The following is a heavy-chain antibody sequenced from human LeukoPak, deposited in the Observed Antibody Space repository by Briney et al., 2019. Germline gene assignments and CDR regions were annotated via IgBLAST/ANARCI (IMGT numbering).Heavy chain of an antibody. CDR2: INHSGST. Sequence: PSETLSLTCAVYGGSFSGYYWSWIRQPPGKGLEWIGEINHSGSTNYNPSLKSRVTISVDTSKNQFSLKLSSVTAADTAVYYCARGIWGNDYWGQGTLVTVSS. D-gene: IGHD3-16*01. CDR1: GGSFSGYY. J-gene: IGHJ4*02. CDR3: ARGIWGNDY. V-gene: IGHV4-34*01.